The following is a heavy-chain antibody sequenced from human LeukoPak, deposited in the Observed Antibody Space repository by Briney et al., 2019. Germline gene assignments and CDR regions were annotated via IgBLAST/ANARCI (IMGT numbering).Heavy chain of an antibody. D-gene: IGHD6-13*01. CDR3: ARGVYIAAAQYGY. CDR2: IYYSGST. Sequence: SETLSLTCTVSGGSISSYYWSWIRQPPGKRLEWIGYIYYSGSTNYNPSLTSRVTMSVDTSRNKFSLNLSSVTAADTAVYYCARGVYIAAAQYGYWGQGTLVTVSS. V-gene: IGHV4-59*08. CDR1: GGSISSYY. J-gene: IGHJ4*02.